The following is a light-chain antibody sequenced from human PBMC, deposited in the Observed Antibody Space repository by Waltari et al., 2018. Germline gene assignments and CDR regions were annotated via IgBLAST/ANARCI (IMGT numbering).Light chain of an antibody. Sequence: QAVLTQPASLSASPGASVSLTCTLRSGISVGTYKIYWYQQRPGSPPQFLVKYRSDSTNEPGSGVPRRFSGSRGTSANAGILLISGLQSEDEADYYCMILHNNAVVFGGGTRLTVL. V-gene: IGLV5-45*01. J-gene: IGLJ3*02. CDR3: MILHNNAVV. CDR1: SGISVGTYK. CDR2: YRSDSTN.